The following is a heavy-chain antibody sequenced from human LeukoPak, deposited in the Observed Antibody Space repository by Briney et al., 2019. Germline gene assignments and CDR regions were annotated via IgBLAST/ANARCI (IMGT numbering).Heavy chain of an antibody. D-gene: IGHD4/OR15-4a*01. Sequence: ASVKVSCKASGYTFTSYDINWVRQTTGQGLEWMGWMNPNTGKTGYVQKFQGRVTMTRSTSISTAYMELSSLRSDDTAVYYCARPIKNGAKEGTNWFDPWSQGTLVTVSS. CDR3: ARPIKNGAKEGTNWFDP. CDR2: MNPNTGKT. V-gene: IGHV1-8*01. J-gene: IGHJ5*02. CDR1: GYTFTSYD.